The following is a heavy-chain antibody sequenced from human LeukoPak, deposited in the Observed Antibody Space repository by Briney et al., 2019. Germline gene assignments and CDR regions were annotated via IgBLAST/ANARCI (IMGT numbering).Heavy chain of an antibody. Sequence: SETLSLTCAVSGVSFNDYYWSWVRQTPGKGLEWIGEINHSGYTNDSLSLKSRVTLSIDTSRKQFSLNLRSVTVADTGIYYCTRMTTGHDYWGQGTLVTVSS. CDR1: GVSFNDYY. D-gene: IGHD4-17*01. J-gene: IGHJ4*02. CDR2: INHSGYT. CDR3: TRMTTGHDY. V-gene: IGHV4-34*01.